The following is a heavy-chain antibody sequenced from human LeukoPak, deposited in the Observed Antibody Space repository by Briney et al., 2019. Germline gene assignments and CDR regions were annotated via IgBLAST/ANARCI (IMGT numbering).Heavy chain of an antibody. V-gene: IGHV1-18*01. J-gene: IGHJ4*02. CDR1: GYTFTSYG. Sequence: ASVKASCKPSGYTFTSYGISWVRQAPGQGLEWMGWISAYNGNTNYAQKLQGRVTMTTDTSTSTAYMELRSLRSDDTAMYYCARDSHPYGDYVDYWGQGTLVTVSS. D-gene: IGHD4-17*01. CDR3: ARDSHPYGDYVDY. CDR2: ISAYNGNT.